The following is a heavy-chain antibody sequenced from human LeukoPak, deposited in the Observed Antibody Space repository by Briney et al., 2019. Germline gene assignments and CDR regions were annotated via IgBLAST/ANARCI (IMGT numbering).Heavy chain of an antibody. J-gene: IGHJ4*02. D-gene: IGHD1-1*01. V-gene: IGHV3-30-3*01. CDR1: GFTFSPYA. Sequence: PGGSLRLSCAASGFTFSPYAIHWVRQAPGKGLEWVAAMSPDGNNEYYADSVKGRFTISRDKSKNTLYLQMHSLRAEDTAVYYCARSGREATEIDYWGQGTLVTVSS. CDR2: MSPDGNNE. CDR3: ARSGREATEIDY.